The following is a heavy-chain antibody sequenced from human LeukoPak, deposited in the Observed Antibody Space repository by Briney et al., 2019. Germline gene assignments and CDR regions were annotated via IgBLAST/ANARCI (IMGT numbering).Heavy chain of an antibody. Sequence: GGTLRLSCAASGFTFSSFGMLWLRPAPGKGLKGVAVISYDGSNKHYAVSVKGRFTISRDNSKSTLYLEMNSLRADDTARYYCAGDTPPGGEYYFEYWGQGALVTVSS. CDR1: GFTFSSFG. D-gene: IGHD3-16*01. CDR2: ISYDGSNK. V-gene: IGHV3-30*03. CDR3: AGDTPPGGEYYFEY. J-gene: IGHJ4*02.